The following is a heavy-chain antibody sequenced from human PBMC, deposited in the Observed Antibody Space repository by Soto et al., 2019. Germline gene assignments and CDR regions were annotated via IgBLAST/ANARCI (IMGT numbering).Heavy chain of an antibody. CDR2: VSYDGSN. D-gene: IGHD3-16*02. V-gene: IGHV3-30*18. CDR3: AKDGGLGELSSFYHFDS. CDR1: GFTFSSYG. Sequence: QVQLVESGGGVVQPGRSLRLSCAASGFTFSSYGMHWVRQAPGKGLEWVAVVSYDGSNNYADSVKGRFTISRDNSKNTLDLQRNSRIAEDTAVYFCAKDGGLGELSSFYHFDSWGQGILVTVSS. J-gene: IGHJ4*02.